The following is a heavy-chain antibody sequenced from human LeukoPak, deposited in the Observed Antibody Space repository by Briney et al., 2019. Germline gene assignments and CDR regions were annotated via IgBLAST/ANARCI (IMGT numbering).Heavy chain of an antibody. Sequence: PGGSLRLSCVASGFTFNIYAMSWVRQAPGKGLEWVSGVSGSGSSTYYADSVKGRFTISRDNSKNTLHLQMNSLRAEDTAVYYCAKGGIMLRAVNYDNWGQGTLVTVSS. CDR3: AKGGIMLRAVNYDN. D-gene: IGHD3-10*01. V-gene: IGHV3-23*01. J-gene: IGHJ4*02. CDR1: GFTFNIYA. CDR2: VSGSGSST.